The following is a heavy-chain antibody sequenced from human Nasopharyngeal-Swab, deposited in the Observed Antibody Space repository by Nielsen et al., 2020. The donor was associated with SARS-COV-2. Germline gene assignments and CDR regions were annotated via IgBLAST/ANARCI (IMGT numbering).Heavy chain of an antibody. CDR2: SSWNSGSI. CDR3: AKDTSGSYSHFDY. D-gene: IGHD1-26*01. V-gene: IGHV3-9*01. J-gene: IGHJ4*02. Sequence: GGSLRLSCAASGFTFDDYAMNWVRQAPGKGLEWVSGSSWNSGSIGYADSVKGRFTISRDNAKNSLYLQMNSLRAEDTALYYCAKDTSGSYSHFDYWGQGTLVTVSS. CDR1: GFTFDDYA.